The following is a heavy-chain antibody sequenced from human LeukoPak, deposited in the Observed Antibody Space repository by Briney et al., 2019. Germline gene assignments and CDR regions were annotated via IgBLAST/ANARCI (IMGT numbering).Heavy chain of an antibody. J-gene: IGHJ6*03. Sequence: PSETLSLTCTVSGASSSDHYWNWIRQPPGKGLEWIGYIYHSGTTTYNPSLKSRVTMSVDTSKNQFSLKLSSVTAADTAVYYCAREPGEWLLWPYYYYMDVWGKGTTVTVSS. CDR3: AREPGEWLLWPYYYYMDV. V-gene: IGHV4-59*11. CDR1: GASSSDHY. CDR2: IYHSGTT. D-gene: IGHD3-3*01.